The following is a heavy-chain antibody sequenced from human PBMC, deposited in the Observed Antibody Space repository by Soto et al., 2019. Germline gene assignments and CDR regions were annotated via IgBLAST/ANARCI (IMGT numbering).Heavy chain of an antibody. Sequence: SETLSLTCSVSGGSINSASYHWSWLRQHPGKGLEFIGYIFYTGSTYYNPSLETRVTISVDTSKNHVSLRLNAVTAADTAVYYCARLDYGDSAFDSCGRGTLLTVS. V-gene: IGHV4-31*03. CDR2: IFYTGST. J-gene: IGHJ4*02. CDR1: GGSINSASYH. CDR3: ARLDYGDSAFDS. D-gene: IGHD4-17*01.